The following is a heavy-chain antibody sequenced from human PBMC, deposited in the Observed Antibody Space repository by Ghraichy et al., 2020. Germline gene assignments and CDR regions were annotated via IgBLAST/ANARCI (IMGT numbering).Heavy chain of an antibody. J-gene: IGHJ6*02. Sequence: ASVKVSCKASGYTFTGYYMHWVRQAPGQGLEWMGWINPNSGGTNYAQKFQGRVTMTRDTSISTAYMELSRLRSDDTAVYYCAREGSSSGYYYYGMDVWGQGTTVTVSS. CDR1: GYTFTGYY. CDR3: AREGSSSGYYYYGMDV. D-gene: IGHD6-6*01. CDR2: INPNSGGT. V-gene: IGHV1-2*02.